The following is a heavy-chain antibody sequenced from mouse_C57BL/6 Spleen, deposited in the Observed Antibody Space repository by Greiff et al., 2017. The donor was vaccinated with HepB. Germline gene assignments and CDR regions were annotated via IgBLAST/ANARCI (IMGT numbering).Heavy chain of an antibody. CDR1: GFTFSSYA. V-gene: IGHV5-4*01. CDR2: ISDGGSYT. J-gene: IGHJ4*01. D-gene: IGHD1-1*01. Sequence: EVKLQESGGGLVKPGGSLKLSCAASGFTFSSYAMSWVRQTPEKRLEWVATISDGGSYTYYPDTVKGRFTISRDNAKNNLYLQMSHLKSEDTAMYYCARDPYYYGSSDAMDYWGQGTSVTVSS. CDR3: ARDPYYYGSSDAMDY.